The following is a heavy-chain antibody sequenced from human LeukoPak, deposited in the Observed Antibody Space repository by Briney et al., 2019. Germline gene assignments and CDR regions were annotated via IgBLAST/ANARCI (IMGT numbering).Heavy chain of an antibody. D-gene: IGHD2-15*01. J-gene: IGHJ4*02. CDR2: IRYDGSNK. CDR1: GFTFSSYG. Sequence: GGSLRLSCAASGFTFSSYGMHWVRQAPGKGLEWVAFIRYDGSNKYYADSVKGRFTISRDNSKNTLYLQMNSLRAEDTAVYYCAKGGWWGPREGFDYWGQGTLVTVSS. V-gene: IGHV3-30*02. CDR3: AKGGWWGPREGFDY.